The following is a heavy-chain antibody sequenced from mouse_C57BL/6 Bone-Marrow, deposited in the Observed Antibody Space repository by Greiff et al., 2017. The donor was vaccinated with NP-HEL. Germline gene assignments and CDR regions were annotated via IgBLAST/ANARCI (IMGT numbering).Heavy chain of an antibody. CDR2: ISDGGSYT. J-gene: IGHJ2*01. Sequence: EVQVVESGGGLVKPGGSLKLSCAASGFTLSSYAMSWVRQTPEKRLEWVATISDGGSYTYYPDNVKGRFTISRDNAKNNLYLQMSHLKSEDTAMYYCARASITTGDYWGQGTTLTVSS. CDR1: GFTLSSYA. D-gene: IGHD1-1*01. CDR3: ARASITTGDY. V-gene: IGHV5-4*01.